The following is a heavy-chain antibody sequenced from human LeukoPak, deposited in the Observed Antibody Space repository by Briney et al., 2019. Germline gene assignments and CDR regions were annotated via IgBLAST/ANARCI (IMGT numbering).Heavy chain of an antibody. J-gene: IGHJ2*01. V-gene: IGHV4-39*07. D-gene: IGHD3-9*01. CDR3: AGRVGSDGYDILTGYYRWYFDL. Sequence: PSETLSLTCTVSGGSISSSSYYWGWIRQPPGKGLEWIGSIYYSGSTYYNPSLKSRVTISVDTSKNQFSLKLSSVTAADTAVYYCAGRVGSDGYDILTGYYRWYFDLWGRGTLVTVSS. CDR1: GGSISSSSYY. CDR2: IYYSGST.